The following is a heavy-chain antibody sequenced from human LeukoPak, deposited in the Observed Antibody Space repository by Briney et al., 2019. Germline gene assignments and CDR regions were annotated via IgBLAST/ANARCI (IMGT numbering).Heavy chain of an antibody. J-gene: IGHJ5*02. Sequence: SETLSLTCTVSGGSISSSSYYWGWIRQPPGKGLEWIGSIYYSGSTYYNPSLKSRVTISVDTSKNQFSLKLSSVTAADTAVYYCARGFPVVWFDPWGQGTLVTVSS. D-gene: IGHD3-3*01. CDR1: GGSISSSSYY. CDR3: ARGFPVVWFDP. V-gene: IGHV4-39*07. CDR2: IYYSGST.